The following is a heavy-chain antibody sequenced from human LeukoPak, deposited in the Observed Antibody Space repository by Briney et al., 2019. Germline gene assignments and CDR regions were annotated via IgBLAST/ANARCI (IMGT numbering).Heavy chain of an antibody. J-gene: IGHJ4*02. Sequence: ASVKVSCTASGYTFNTYGIAWVRQAPGQGLEWMGWMSAYIRSTNYAQKLQGRVTMTTDTSTSTAYMELRSLRSDDTAVYYCARDFGGSGRSHITFDYWGQGTLVTVSS. D-gene: IGHD3-10*01. V-gene: IGHV1-18*01. CDR1: GYTFNTYG. CDR3: ARDFGGSGRSHITFDY. CDR2: MSAYIRST.